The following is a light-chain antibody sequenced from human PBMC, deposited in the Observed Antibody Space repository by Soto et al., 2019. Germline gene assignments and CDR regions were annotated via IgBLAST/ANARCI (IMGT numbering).Light chain of an antibody. CDR2: DAS. V-gene: IGKV3-15*01. J-gene: IGKJ2*01. CDR1: QSISTK. Sequence: IVMTQTPATLSVSPGERATLSCRASQSISTKLAWYQQKPGQAPRLLMYDASTRATGFPARFSGSGSGTEFTLTISSLQSEDFAFYDCQHYIHWPYTFGQGTKLEIK. CDR3: QHYIHWPYT.